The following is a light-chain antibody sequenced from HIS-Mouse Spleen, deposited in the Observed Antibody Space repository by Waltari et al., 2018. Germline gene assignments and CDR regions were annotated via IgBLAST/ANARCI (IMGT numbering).Light chain of an antibody. CDR1: QGISSY. CDR3: QQLNSYPPT. J-gene: IGKJ1*01. CDR2: AAS. Sequence: DIQVTQSPSFLSASVGDRVTLTCRASQGISSYLAWYQQKPGKAPKLLIYAASTLQSGVPSRFSGSGSGTEFTLTISSLQPEDFATYYCQQLNSYPPTFGQGTKVEIK. V-gene: IGKV1-9*01.